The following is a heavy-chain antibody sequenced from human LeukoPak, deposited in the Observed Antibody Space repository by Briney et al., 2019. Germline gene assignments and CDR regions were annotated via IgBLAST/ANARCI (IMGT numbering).Heavy chain of an antibody. CDR3: ARDVGVYQLLYNGFDP. CDR1: GGSISSYY. V-gene: IGHV4-4*07. D-gene: IGHD2-2*01. J-gene: IGHJ5*02. CDR2: IYTSGST. Sequence: SETLSLTCTVSGGSISSYYWSWIRQPAGKGLEWIGRIYTSGSTNYNPSLKSRVTMSVDTSKNQFSLKLSSVTAADTAVYYCARDVGVYQLLYNGFDPWGQGTLVTVSS.